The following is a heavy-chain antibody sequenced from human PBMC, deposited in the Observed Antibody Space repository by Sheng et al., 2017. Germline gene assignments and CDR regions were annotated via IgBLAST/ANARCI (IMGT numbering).Heavy chain of an antibody. V-gene: IGHV4-38-2*01. D-gene: IGHD2-8*01. CDR1: GYSISSGYY. CDR3: ARGYCTNGVCYKYPYNWFDP. Sequence: QVQLQESGPGLVKPSETLSLTCAVSGYSISSGYYWGWIRQPPGKGLEWIGSIYHSGSTYYNPSLKSRVTISVDTSKNQFSLKLSSVTAADTAVYYCARGYCTNGVCYKYPYNWFDPWGQGTLVTVSS. CDR2: IYHSGST. J-gene: IGHJ5*02.